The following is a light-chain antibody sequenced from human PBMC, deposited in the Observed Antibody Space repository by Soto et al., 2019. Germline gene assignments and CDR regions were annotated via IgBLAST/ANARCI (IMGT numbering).Light chain of an antibody. CDR1: SSDVGGYNY. V-gene: IGLV2-8*01. Sequence: QSALTQPASVSGSPGQSITISCTGTSSDVGGYNYVSWYQQHPVKAPKLMIYEVNKRPSGVPDRFSGSKSGNTASLTVSGLQAEDEADYYCSSYAGSSNVFGTGTKLTVL. CDR3: SSYAGSSNV. CDR2: EVN. J-gene: IGLJ1*01.